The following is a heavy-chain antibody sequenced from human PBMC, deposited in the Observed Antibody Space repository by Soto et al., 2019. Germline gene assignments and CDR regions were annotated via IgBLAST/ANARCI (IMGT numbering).Heavy chain of an antibody. J-gene: IGHJ4*02. D-gene: IGHD1-26*01. V-gene: IGHV4-30-4*01. CDR2: IHSGGTT. CDR1: GASISNGYYS. CDR3: ARGPSGDKVDY. Sequence: QVQLQEQGPRLVEPSHTLSLTCTVSGASISNGYYSWSWIRQSPGTGLEWIGHIHSGGTTYSNPSLKSRLNRSVDMSKNQFSLKLSSLTAADTAVYYCARGPSGDKVDYWGQVTLVSVSS.